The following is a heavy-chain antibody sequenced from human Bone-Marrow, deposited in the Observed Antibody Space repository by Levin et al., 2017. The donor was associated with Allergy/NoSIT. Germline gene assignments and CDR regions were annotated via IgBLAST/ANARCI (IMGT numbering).Heavy chain of an antibody. Sequence: VASVKVSCNSSGYTFTSYYIHWVRQAPGQGLEWMGVINPSSGSTTYAQNFQGRVSMTRDTSTSTVYMELSSLRSEDTAVYYCARAAVSGRRFDYWGQGTLVIVTS. V-gene: IGHV1-46*01. CDR3: ARAAVSGRRFDY. J-gene: IGHJ4*02. CDR2: INPSSGST. D-gene: IGHD6-19*01. CDR1: GYTFTSYY.